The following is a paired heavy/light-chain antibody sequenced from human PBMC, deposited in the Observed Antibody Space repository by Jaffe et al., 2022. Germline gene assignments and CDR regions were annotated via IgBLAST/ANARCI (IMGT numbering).Light chain of an antibody. CDR2: GAS. V-gene: IGKV3-20*01. J-gene: IGKJ3*01. CDR3: QQYGSSRGT. CDR1: QTVSSNY. Sequence: EIVLTQSPGTLSLSPGERATLSCRASQTVSSNYLAWYQQKPGQAPRLLIYGASSRATGIPDRFSGSGSGTDFTLTISRLEPEDFAVYYCQQYGSSRGTFGPGTKVDIK.
Heavy chain of an antibody. CDR3: AKTDYGDYVGWFDP. V-gene: IGHV3-23*01. CDR1: GFSFGTYA. J-gene: IGHJ5*02. D-gene: IGHD4-17*01. Sequence: EVQVLESGGGLVQPGGSLRLSCEASGFSFGTYAMNWVRQAPGRGLEWVSGISARGESTYYADSVRGRFTISRDNSKNTLYLQMSSLRADDTAVYYCAKTDYGDYVGWFDPWGQGTLVTVSS. CDR2: ISARGEST.